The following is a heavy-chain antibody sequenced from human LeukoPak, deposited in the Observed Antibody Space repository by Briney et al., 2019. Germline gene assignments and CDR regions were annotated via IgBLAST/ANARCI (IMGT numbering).Heavy chain of an antibody. CDR2: IKQDGNEK. V-gene: IGHV3-7*01. J-gene: IGHJ4*02. Sequence: GGSLRLSCAASGFIFNNYWMSWVRQAPGKGLEWVANIKQDGNEKYYVDSVKGRFTISRDNAKNSLYLQVNNLRAEDTAVYYCARGPNSNWSGLDFWGQGTLLTVSS. D-gene: IGHD6-6*01. CDR1: GFIFNNYW. CDR3: ARGPNSNWSGLDF.